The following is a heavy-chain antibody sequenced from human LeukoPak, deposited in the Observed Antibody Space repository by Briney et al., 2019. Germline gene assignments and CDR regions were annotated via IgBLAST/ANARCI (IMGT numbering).Heavy chain of an antibody. CDR3: ARGDDLLQRNDALDI. Sequence: GGSLRLSCAASGFTFSSYAMHWVRQAPGKGLEWVAVISYDGSNKYYADSVKGRFTISRDNAKDSLNLQMNSLRAEDTALYYCARGDDLLQRNDALDIWGQGTMVSVSS. CDR1: GFTFSSYA. CDR2: ISYDGSNK. D-gene: IGHD3/OR15-3a*01. J-gene: IGHJ3*02. V-gene: IGHV3-30-3*01.